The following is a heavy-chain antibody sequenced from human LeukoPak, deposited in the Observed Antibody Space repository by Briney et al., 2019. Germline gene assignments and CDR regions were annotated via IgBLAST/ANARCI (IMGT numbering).Heavy chain of an antibody. D-gene: IGHD1-14*01. V-gene: IGHV3-7*01. Sequence: GGSLRLSCAASGFTFGDYWMNWVRQAPGKGLEWVSRINKSGSNTYYVDSVKGRFTISRDNAKNTLYLQMDSLRADDTGVYYCARSNHAYDYWGQGTLVTVSS. CDR2: INKSGSNT. CDR1: GFTFGDYW. J-gene: IGHJ4*02. CDR3: ARSNHAYDY.